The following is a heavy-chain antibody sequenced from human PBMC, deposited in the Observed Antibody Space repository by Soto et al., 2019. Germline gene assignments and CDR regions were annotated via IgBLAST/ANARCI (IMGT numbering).Heavy chain of an antibody. Sequence: ASVKVSCKASGYTFTSYDINWVRQATGQGLEWMGWMNPNSGNTGYAQKFQDRVTMTRNTSISTAYMELSSLRSEDTAVYYCARRGYSSSWYYYYYYGMDVWGQETTVTVSS. CDR1: GYTFTSYD. V-gene: IGHV1-8*01. CDR3: ARRGYSSSWYYYYYYGMDV. J-gene: IGHJ6*02. D-gene: IGHD6-13*01. CDR2: MNPNSGNT.